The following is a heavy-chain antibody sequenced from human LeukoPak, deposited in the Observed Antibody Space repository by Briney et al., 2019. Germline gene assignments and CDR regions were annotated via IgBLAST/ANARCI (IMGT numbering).Heavy chain of an antibody. D-gene: IGHD6-13*01. CDR3: ARRRIAAAGLGYYYGMDV. V-gene: IGHV1-69*04. CDR2: IIPILGIA. Sequence: ASVKVSCKSSGYTFTTYGITWVRQAPGQGLEWMGRIIPILGIANYAQKFQGRVTITADKSTSTAYMELSSLRSEDTAVYYCARRRIAAAGLGYYYGMDVWGQGTTVTVSS. CDR1: GYTFTTYG. J-gene: IGHJ6*02.